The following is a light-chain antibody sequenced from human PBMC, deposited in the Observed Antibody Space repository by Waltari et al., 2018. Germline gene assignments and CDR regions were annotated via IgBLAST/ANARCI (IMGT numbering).Light chain of an antibody. J-gene: IGLJ2*01. CDR1: GSDVGGYDY. Sequence: QSALTQPASVSGYPGQAIILSCTGTGSDVGGYDYVSWYQQYPGKAPRLIIYDVYNRPSGVSNRFSGSKSDNTASLTISGLQAEDESVYYCSSYTSSGVVFGGGTKLTVL. CDR2: DVY. CDR3: SSYTSSGVV. V-gene: IGLV2-14*01.